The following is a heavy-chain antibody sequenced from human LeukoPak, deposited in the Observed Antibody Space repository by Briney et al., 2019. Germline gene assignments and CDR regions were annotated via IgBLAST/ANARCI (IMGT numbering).Heavy chain of an antibody. CDR3: ARGPNRYYFDY. CDR2: IYYSGST. CDR1: GGSISGYY. D-gene: IGHD2/OR15-2a*01. V-gene: IGHV4-59*01. Sequence: SETLSLTCTVSGGSISGYYWSWIRQPPGKGLEGIGYIYYSGSTNYNPSLKSRVTISVDTSKNQFSLKLRSVTAADTAVYYCARGPNRYYFDYWGQGTLVTVSS. J-gene: IGHJ4*02.